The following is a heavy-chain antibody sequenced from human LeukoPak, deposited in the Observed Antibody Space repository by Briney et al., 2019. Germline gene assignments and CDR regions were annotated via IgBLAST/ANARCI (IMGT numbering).Heavy chain of an antibody. CDR3: AIPSDSGINDFWSGYHRATRQYYYYYYGMDV. Sequence: GASVKVSCKASGYTFTSYDINWVRQATGQGLEWMGWMNPNSGNTGYAQKFQGRVTMTRNTSISTAYMELSSLRSEDTAVYYCAIPSDSGINDFWSGYHRATRQYYYYYYGMDVWGQGTTVTVSS. V-gene: IGHV1-8*01. CDR1: GYTFTSYD. J-gene: IGHJ6*02. CDR2: MNPNSGNT. D-gene: IGHD3-3*01.